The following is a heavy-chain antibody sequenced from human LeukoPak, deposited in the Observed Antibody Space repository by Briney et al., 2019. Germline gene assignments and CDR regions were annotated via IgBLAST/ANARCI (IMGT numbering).Heavy chain of an antibody. CDR3: ARGKTPAVTTPFDS. CDR1: GFTFSTYS. J-gene: IGHJ4*02. V-gene: IGHV3-21*01. CDR2: ISTSSSYI. Sequence: GGSLRLSCAASGFTFSTYSMNWVRQAPGKGLEWVSCISTSSSYIYYADSVKGRFTISRDNAKNTLYLQMNSLRAEDTAVYYCARGKTPAVTTPFDSWGQGTLVTVSS. D-gene: IGHD4-17*01.